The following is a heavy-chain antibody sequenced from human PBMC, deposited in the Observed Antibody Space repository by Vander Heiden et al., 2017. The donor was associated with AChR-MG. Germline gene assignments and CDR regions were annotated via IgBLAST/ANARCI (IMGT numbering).Heavy chain of an antibody. CDR3: ARLYDFWSGYPLEYGMDV. CDR1: GYTFTSYD. V-gene: IGHV1-8*01. D-gene: IGHD3-3*01. J-gene: IGHJ6*02. CDR2: MNPNSGNT. Sequence: QVQLVQSGAEVKTPGASVTVSCKASGYTFTSYDINWVLQATGQGLEWMGWMNPNSGNTGYAQKFQGRVTMTRNTSISTAYMELSSLRSEDTAVYYCARLYDFWSGYPLEYGMDVWGQGPTVTVSS.